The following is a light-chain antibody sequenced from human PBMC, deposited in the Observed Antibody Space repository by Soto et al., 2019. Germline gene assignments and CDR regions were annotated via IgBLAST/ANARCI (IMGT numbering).Light chain of an antibody. CDR3: SSYTSSCTGV. Sequence: QSALTQPASVSGSPGQSITISCTGTSSDVGGYNYVSWYQQHPGKAPKLMIYEVSDRPSGVSNRFSGSKSGNTASLTISGLQAEDEADYYCSSYTSSCTGVFGGGTKLTVL. V-gene: IGLV2-14*01. CDR1: SSDVGGYNY. J-gene: IGLJ3*02. CDR2: EVS.